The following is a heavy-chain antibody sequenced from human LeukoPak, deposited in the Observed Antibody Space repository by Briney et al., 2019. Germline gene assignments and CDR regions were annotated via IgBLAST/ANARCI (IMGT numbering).Heavy chain of an antibody. CDR1: GYTFTSYA. D-gene: IGHD3-9*01. V-gene: IGHV7-4-1*02. J-gene: IGHJ5*02. CDR3: AREVSDILTGGTWFDP. CDR2: INTNTGNP. Sequence: ASVKVSCKASGYTFTSYAMNWVRQAPGQGLEWMGWINTNTGNPTYAQGFTGRFVSSLDTSVSTAYLQISSLKAEDTAVYYCAREVSDILTGGTWFDPWGQGTLVTVSS.